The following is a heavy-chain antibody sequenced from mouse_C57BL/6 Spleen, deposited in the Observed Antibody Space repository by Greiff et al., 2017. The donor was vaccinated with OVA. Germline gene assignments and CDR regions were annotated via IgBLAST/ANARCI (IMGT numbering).Heavy chain of an antibody. V-gene: IGHV1-72*01. CDR1: GYTFTSSW. CDR2: IDPNRGGT. D-gene: IGHD1-1*01. Sequence: VQLQQPGAELVKPGASVTLSCKASGYTFTSSWMHWVKQRPGRGLEWIGRIDPNRGGTKYNEKFKSKATLTVDKPSSTAYMQISSLTSEDSAVYEGARCDGRRYCDVWGTGTTGT. J-gene: IGHJ1*03. CDR3: ARCDGRRYCDV.